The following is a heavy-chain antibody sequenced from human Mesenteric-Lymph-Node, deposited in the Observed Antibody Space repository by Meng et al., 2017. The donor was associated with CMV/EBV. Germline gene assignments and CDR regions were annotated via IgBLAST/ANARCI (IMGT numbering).Heavy chain of an antibody. D-gene: IGHD1-1*01. Sequence: QVQLVQSGAEGKKPGASVKVSCKASGYSFTGYSIHWVRQAPGQGLEWMGRISPNTGDTIYEENFQGRVTMTRDTSINTDYMELSSLTSDDTAVYYCGRGQQTFDPWGQGTLVTVSS. CDR1: GYSFTGYS. J-gene: IGHJ5*02. CDR3: GRGQQTFDP. V-gene: IGHV1-2*06. CDR2: ISPNTGDT.